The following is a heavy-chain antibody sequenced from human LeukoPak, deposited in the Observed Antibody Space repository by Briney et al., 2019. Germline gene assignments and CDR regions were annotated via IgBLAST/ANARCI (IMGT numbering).Heavy chain of an antibody. D-gene: IGHD1-7*01. CDR3: ARDPGDWNYGYFDY. CDR1: GFTFSNYN. V-gene: IGHV3-21*01. J-gene: IGHJ4*02. CDR2: ISGSSSYT. Sequence: PGGSLRLSCAASGFTFSNYNMNWVRQAPGKGLEWVSSISGSSSYTYYADSVKGRFTISRDNAQNSLYLQMNSLRAEDTAVYYCARDPGDWNYGYFDYWGQGTLVTVSS.